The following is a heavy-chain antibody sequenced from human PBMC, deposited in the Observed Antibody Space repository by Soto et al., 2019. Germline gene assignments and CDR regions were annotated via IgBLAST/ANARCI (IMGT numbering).Heavy chain of an antibody. V-gene: IGHV2-26*01. CDR2: IFSNDVK. CDR3: ARVYSSTWYYFDY. D-gene: IGHD6-13*01. CDR1: GFSLSNAKMG. J-gene: IGHJ4*02. Sequence: QVTLKESGPVLVKPTETLTLTCTVSGFSLSNAKMGVSWIRQPPGKALEWLAHIFSNDVKSYSTSLKSRLTISKDTSKRQVVLTMTNMDPVDTATYYCARVYSSTWYYFDYWGQGTLVTVSS.